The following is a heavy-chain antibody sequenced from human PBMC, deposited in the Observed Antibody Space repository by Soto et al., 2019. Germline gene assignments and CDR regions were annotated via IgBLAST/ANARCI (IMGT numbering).Heavy chain of an antibody. CDR1: GGTFRNYP. J-gene: IGHJ4*02. CDR2: IFPLTDIP. CDR3: ARGPLVVLNYFES. Sequence: QVQLVQSGTEVNKPGSSVKVSCKASGGTFRNYPINWVRQAPVQGLEWMGSIFPLTDIPDYAQNFQARLTITADKSTSTAYMELSSLTSDDTAMYFCARGPLVVLNYFESWGQGTLVTVSS. V-gene: IGHV1-69*02.